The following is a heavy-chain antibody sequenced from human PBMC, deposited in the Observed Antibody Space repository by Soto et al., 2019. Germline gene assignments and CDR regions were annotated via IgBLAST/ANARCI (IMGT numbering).Heavy chain of an antibody. CDR1: GFTFSSYW. CDR2: INSDGSST. J-gene: IGHJ5*02. D-gene: IGHD6-19*01. CDR3: ARESGEIYLRYSSGWNWFDP. V-gene: IGHV3-74*01. Sequence: GGSLRLSCAASGFTFSSYWMHWVRQAPGKGLVWVSRINSDGSSTSYADSVKGRFTISRDNAKNSLYLQMNSLRAEDTAVYYCARESGEIYLRYSSGWNWFDPWGQGTLVTVSS.